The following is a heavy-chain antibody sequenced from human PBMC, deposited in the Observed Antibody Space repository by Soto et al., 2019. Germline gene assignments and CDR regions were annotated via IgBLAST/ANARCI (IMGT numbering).Heavy chain of an antibody. D-gene: IGHD1-1*01. Sequence: EVQLSESGGGLVQPGESLRLSCAASGLTFASYAMSWVRQAPGKGLEWVSSASTGGDTTFYADSVKGRFTISRDDSKSTLYLQMNSLRAEDTAIYYCAKHKAGTYADYFDYWGQGTLVTVSS. CDR2: ASTGGDTT. J-gene: IGHJ4*02. CDR1: GLTFASYA. CDR3: AKHKAGTYADYFDY. V-gene: IGHV3-23*01.